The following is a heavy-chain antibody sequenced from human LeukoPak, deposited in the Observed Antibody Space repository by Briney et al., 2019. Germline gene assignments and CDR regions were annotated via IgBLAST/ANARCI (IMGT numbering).Heavy chain of an antibody. Sequence: PGGSLRLSCAASRFTFSHYAMHWVRQAPGKGLEWVAVISYDGRDKYYADSVKGRFTISRDISKITLYLQMNSLRAEDTAVYYCARHYDGGDSGYYVMDVWGQGTTVTVSS. CDR1: RFTFSHYA. D-gene: IGHD4-23*01. CDR2: ISYDGRDK. V-gene: IGHV3-30*04. CDR3: ARHYDGGDSGYYVMDV. J-gene: IGHJ6*02.